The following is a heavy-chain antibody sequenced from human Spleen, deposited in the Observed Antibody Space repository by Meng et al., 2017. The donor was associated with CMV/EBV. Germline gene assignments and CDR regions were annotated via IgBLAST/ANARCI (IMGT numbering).Heavy chain of an antibody. D-gene: IGHD3-10*01. J-gene: IGHJ4*02. Sequence: ETLSLTCAASGFTFSSYAMSWVRQAPGKGLEWVSAISGSGGSTYYADSVKGRFTISRDNSKNTLYLQMNSLRAEDTAVYYCAKARQELLWFGDAEEGFDYWGQGTLVTVSS. CDR1: GFTFSSYA. V-gene: IGHV3-23*01. CDR3: AKARQELLWFGDAEEGFDY. CDR2: ISGSGGST.